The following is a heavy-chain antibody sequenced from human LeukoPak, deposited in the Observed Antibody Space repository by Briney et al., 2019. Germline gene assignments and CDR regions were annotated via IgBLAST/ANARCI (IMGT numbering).Heavy chain of an antibody. J-gene: IGHJ4*02. D-gene: IGHD3-16*01. CDR2: ISGSGSRI. CDR3: AKDQGRGGFGLDC. CDR1: GLTFSNYE. V-gene: IGHV3-48*03. Sequence: GGSLRLSCAGSGLTFSNYEMNWVRQAPGKGLEWISFISGSGSRIYYADSVNGRFTISRDNAKNSLYLQMNNLRAEDTAVYYCAKDQGRGGFGLDCWGQGTLVTVSS.